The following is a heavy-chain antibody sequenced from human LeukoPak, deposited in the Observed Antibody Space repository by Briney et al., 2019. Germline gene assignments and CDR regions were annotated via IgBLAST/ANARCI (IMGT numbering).Heavy chain of an antibody. J-gene: IGHJ3*02. CDR1: GFTFSDYY. D-gene: IGHD6-13*01. V-gene: IGHV3-11*04. Sequence: GGSLRLSCAASGFTFSDYYMSWIRQTPGKGLEWISHISSSGKTIYYTDSVKGRFTISRDNTKNSLDLQMNDLRAEDTAVYYCARKVQQLGYDAFDIWGQGTMVTVSS. CDR2: ISSSGKTI. CDR3: ARKVQQLGYDAFDI.